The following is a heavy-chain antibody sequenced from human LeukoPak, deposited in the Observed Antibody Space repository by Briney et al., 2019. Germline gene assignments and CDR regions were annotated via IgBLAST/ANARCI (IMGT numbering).Heavy chain of an antibody. CDR1: GYTFTNYG. D-gene: IGHD3-10*01. CDR2: ISAYNGHT. Sequence: ASVRVSCKASGYTFTNYGISWVRQAPGQGLEWMGWISAYNGHTKYAQKVQGRVTMTRDTSTRTAYMELRSLRSDDTAVYYCARERYYTSGSIYNRIDYWGQGTLVTVSS. J-gene: IGHJ4*02. CDR3: ARERYYTSGSIYNRIDY. V-gene: IGHV1-18*01.